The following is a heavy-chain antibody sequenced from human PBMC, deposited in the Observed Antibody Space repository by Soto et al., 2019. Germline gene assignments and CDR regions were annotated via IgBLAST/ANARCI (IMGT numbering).Heavy chain of an antibody. Sequence: ASVKVSCKASGGTFSSYAISWVRQAPGQGLAWMGGIIPIFGTANYAQKFQGRVTITADESTSTAYMELSSLRSEDTAVYYCARARVRYCSGGSCYSHLHYFDYWGQGTLVTVSS. V-gene: IGHV1-69*13. D-gene: IGHD2-15*01. CDR1: GGTFSSYA. CDR3: ARARVRYCSGGSCYSHLHYFDY. CDR2: IIPIFGTA. J-gene: IGHJ4*02.